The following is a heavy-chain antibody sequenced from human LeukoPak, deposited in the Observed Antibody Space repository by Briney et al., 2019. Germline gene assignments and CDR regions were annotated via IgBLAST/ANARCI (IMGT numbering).Heavy chain of an antibody. J-gene: IGHJ3*02. CDR3: ARLGRPAAFDI. CDR2: IYYSGGT. D-gene: IGHD3-16*01. V-gene: IGHV4-59*01. CDR1: GGSINSYY. Sequence: KPSETLSLTCTVSGGSINSYYWTWIRQPPGKGLEWIGYIYYSGGTNYNPSLKSRVTMSLDTSKNQFSLRLSSVTAADTALYHCARLGRPAAFDIWGQGTMVTVSS.